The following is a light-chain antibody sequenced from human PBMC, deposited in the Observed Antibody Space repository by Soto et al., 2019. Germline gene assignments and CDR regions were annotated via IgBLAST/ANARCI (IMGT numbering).Light chain of an antibody. V-gene: IGKV3-11*01. CDR3: QQRNSWPRS. Sequence: EIVLTQSPATLSLSPGERATLSCRASQSVSSYLAWYQQKPGQAPRLLIYDASNRASGIPARFSGSGSGTDFTLTINRLEPEDFAVYYCQQRNSWPRSFGQGTKVEIK. J-gene: IGKJ1*01. CDR2: DAS. CDR1: QSVSSY.